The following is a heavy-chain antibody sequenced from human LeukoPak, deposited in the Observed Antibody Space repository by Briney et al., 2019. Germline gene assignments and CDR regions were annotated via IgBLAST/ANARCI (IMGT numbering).Heavy chain of an antibody. CDR2: ISGSGGST. V-gene: IGHV3-23*01. J-gene: IGHJ6*03. CDR3: AKPPPHDYSNYYYYYYMDV. CDR1: GFTFSSYA. D-gene: IGHD4-11*01. Sequence: GGSLRLSCVVSGFTFSSYAMSWVRQAPGKGLEWVSAISGSGGSTYYADSVKGRFTISRDNSKNTLYLQMNSLRAEDTAVYYCAKPPPHDYSNYYYYYYMDVWGKGTTVTVSS.